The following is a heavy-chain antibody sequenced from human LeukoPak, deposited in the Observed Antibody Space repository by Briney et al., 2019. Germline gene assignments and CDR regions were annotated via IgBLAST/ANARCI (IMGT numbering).Heavy chain of an antibody. D-gene: IGHD3-22*01. CDR3: TGDSSGYFLPNWFDP. CDR2: IRSKANGETR. V-gene: IGHV3-49*04. J-gene: IGHJ5*02. CDR1: GFNFGDYA. Sequence: PGGSLRLSCEASGFNFGDYAMSWVRQAPGKGLEWLGLIRSKANGETREYAASVKGRVTISRDDSKSIAYLQLNSLKTEDTAVYYCTGDSSGYFLPNWFDPWGQGTLVTVSS.